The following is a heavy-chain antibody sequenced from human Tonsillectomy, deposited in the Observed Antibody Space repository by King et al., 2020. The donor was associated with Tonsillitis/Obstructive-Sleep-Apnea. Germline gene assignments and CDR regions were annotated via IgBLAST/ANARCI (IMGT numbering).Heavy chain of an antibody. CDR3: ARRLPSVRFLEGSPSSREGWWFDP. D-gene: IGHD3-3*01. CDR1: GYSFTSYW. Sequence: DVQLVESGAEVKKPGESLKISCKGSGYSFTSYWIGWVRQMPGKGLEWMGIIYPGDSDTRYSPSFQGQVTISADKSISTAYLQWSSLKASDTAMYYCARRLPSVRFLEGSPSSREGWWFDPWGQGTLVTVSS. J-gene: IGHJ5*02. V-gene: IGHV5-51*03. CDR2: IYPGDSDT.